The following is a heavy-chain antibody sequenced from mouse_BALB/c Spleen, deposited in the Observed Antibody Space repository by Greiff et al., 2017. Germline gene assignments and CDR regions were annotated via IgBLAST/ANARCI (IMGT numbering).Heavy chain of an antibody. Sequence: EVKLVESGPGLVKPSQSLSLTCSVTGYSITSGYYWNWIRQFPGNKLEWMGYISYDGSNNYNPSLKNRISITRDTSKNQFFLKLNSVTTEDTATYYCAREGYRYPYYAMDYWGQGTSVTVSS. J-gene: IGHJ4*01. CDR1: GYSITSGYY. V-gene: IGHV3-6*02. D-gene: IGHD2-14*01. CDR2: ISYDGSN. CDR3: AREGYRYPYYAMDY.